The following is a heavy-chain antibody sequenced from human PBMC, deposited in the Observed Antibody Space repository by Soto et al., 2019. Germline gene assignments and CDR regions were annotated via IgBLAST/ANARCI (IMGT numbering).Heavy chain of an antibody. CDR2: IWYDGSNK. Sequence: GGSLRLSCAASGFTFSSYGMHWVRQAPGKGLEWVAVIWYDGSNKYYADSVKGRFTISRDNSKNTLYLQMNSLRAEDTAVYYCARDYQPPCSSTSCRGDWFDPWGQGTLVTVSS. J-gene: IGHJ5*02. CDR1: GFTFSSYG. V-gene: IGHV3-33*01. D-gene: IGHD2-2*01. CDR3: ARDYQPPCSSTSCRGDWFDP.